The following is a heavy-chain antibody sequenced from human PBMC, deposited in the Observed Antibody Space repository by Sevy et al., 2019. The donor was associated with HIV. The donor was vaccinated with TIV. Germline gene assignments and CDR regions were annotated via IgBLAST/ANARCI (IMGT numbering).Heavy chain of an antibody. J-gene: IGHJ4*02. CDR1: GIPITTYW. V-gene: IGHV3-7*01. D-gene: IGHD5-18*01. CDR3: AAATYSYGFFDY. CDR2: INKDGSQV. Sequence: GGSLRLSCAASGIPITTYWMSWVRQAPGKGLEWVANINKDGSQVHYVDSVKGRFIVSRDIAKNSLYLQMSRLSDDDTALYYCAAATYSYGFFDYWGQGILVTVSS.